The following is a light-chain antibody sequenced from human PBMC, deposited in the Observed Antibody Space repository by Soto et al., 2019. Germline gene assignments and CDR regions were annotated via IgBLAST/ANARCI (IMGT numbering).Light chain of an antibody. CDR2: DAS. J-gene: IGKJ3*01. Sequence: DIQMTQSPSSLSASVGDRVTITCQASQDITNYLNWYQHKPGKAPKLLIYDASNLETVVPSRFSGSGSGTDFTFTISSLQPEDFATYYCQQYDNLPFTFGPGTKVDIK. V-gene: IGKV1-33*01. CDR1: QDITNY. CDR3: QQYDNLPFT.